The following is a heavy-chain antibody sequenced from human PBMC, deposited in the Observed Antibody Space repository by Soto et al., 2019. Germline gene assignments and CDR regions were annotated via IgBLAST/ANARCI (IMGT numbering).Heavy chain of an antibody. D-gene: IGHD3-10*02. CDR1: GFTFRSYA. Sequence: GGSLRLSWAASGFTFRSYAMSWVRQAPGKGLEWVSGISGSGISTHYADSVKGRFTVSRDNSKNTLYLQMNSLRAEDTAVYNCVRDGPHTSMFGYGEYWGQGSLDTVSS. CDR2: ISGSGIST. CDR3: VRDGPHTSMFGYGEY. J-gene: IGHJ4*02. V-gene: IGHV3-23*01.